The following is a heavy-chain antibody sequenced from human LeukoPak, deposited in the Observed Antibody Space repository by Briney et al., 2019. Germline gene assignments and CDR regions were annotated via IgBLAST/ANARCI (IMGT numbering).Heavy chain of an antibody. CDR3: ARSYSYGYYNYYGMDV. Sequence: SQTLSLTCTVSGGSISSGGYYWSWIRQHPGKGLEWIGYIYYSGSTYYNPSLKSRVTISVDTSKNQFSLKLSSVTAADTAVYYCARSYSYGYYNYYGMDVWGKGTTVTVSS. CDR2: IYYSGST. D-gene: IGHD5-18*01. V-gene: IGHV4-31*03. CDR1: GGSISSGGYY. J-gene: IGHJ6*04.